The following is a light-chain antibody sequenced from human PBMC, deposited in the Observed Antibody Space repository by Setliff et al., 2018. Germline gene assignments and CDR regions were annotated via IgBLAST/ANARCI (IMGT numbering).Light chain of an antibody. CDR3: LSYTNSDTVL. CDR1: SSDVGAYNY. CDR2: EVN. J-gene: IGLJ1*01. Sequence: QSAMTQAASVSGCHGQSITISCTGSSSDVGAYNYVSWCQQHPGKDPKLLILEVNKRPSGVSNRFSGSKAGNTSSLTISGLQAEDEADYYCLSYTNSDTVLFGTATKVTVL. V-gene: IGLV2-14*01.